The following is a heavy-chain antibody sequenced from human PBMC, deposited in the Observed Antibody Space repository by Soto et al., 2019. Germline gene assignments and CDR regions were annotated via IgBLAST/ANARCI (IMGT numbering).Heavy chain of an antibody. V-gene: IGHV4-34*01. D-gene: IGHD6-6*01. J-gene: IGHJ1*01. Sequence: PSETLSLTCAVYGGSFSGYYWSWIRQPPGKGLEWIGEINHSGSTNYNPSLKSRVTIPVDTSKNQFSLKLSSVTAADTAVYYCARSPARKYSSSSAYFQHWGQGTLVTVSS. CDR3: ARSPARKYSSSSAYFQH. CDR1: GGSFSGYY. CDR2: INHSGST.